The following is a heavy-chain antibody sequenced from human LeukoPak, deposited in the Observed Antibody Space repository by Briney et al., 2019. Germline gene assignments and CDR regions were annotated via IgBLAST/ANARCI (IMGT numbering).Heavy chain of an antibody. CDR1: GGSISSGGYY. D-gene: IGHD2-15*01. CDR2: ISYRGNT. J-gene: IGHJ4*02. CDR3: ARLAADSNDY. Sequence: SQTLSLTCTVSGGSISSGGYYWSWIRQPPGKGLEWIGFISYRGNTNYNPSLKSRVTLSVDASKNQFSLKLSSVTAADTAVYYCARLAADSNDYWGQGTLVTVSS. V-gene: IGHV4-61*08.